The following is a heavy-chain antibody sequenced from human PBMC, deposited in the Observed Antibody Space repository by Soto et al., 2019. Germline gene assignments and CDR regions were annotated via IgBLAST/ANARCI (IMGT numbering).Heavy chain of an antibody. Sequence: GASVKVSCKASGGTFSSYAIRWVRQAPGQGLEWMGGIIPIFGTANYAQKFQGRVTITADESTSTAYMELSSLRSEDTAVYYCARAPSSGRREFYFDYWGQGTLVTVYS. CDR3: ARAPSSGRREFYFDY. D-gene: IGHD3-10*01. CDR2: IIPIFGTA. J-gene: IGHJ4*02. V-gene: IGHV1-69*13. CDR1: GGTFSSYA.